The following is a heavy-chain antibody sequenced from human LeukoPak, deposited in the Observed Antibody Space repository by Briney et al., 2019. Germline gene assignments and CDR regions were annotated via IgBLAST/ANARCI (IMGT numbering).Heavy chain of an antibody. D-gene: IGHD2-21*02. V-gene: IGHV3-30-3*01. CDR1: GFTFSSYA. J-gene: IGHJ4*02. CDR2: ISYDGSNK. CDR3: ARVRPGDLSSLRDY. Sequence: QPGGSLGLSCAASGFTFSSYAMHWVRQAPGKGLEWVAVISYDGSNKYYADSVKGRFTISRDNSKNTLYLQMNSLRAEDTAVYYCARVRPGDLSSLRDYWGQGTLVTVSS.